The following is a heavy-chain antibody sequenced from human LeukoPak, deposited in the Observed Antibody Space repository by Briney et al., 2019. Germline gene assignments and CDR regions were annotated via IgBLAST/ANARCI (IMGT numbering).Heavy chain of an antibody. CDR1: GFSFSSHA. Sequence: GGSLRLSCATSGFSFSSHAMTWVRQAPGKGLEWLSAISISGDDTYYADSVKGRFTISRDNSKNTLYLQMNSLSADDTAMYYCANEIRPNDYWGQGTLVTVSS. D-gene: IGHD4-17*01. CDR2: ISISGDDT. CDR3: ANEIRPNDY. J-gene: IGHJ4*02. V-gene: IGHV3-23*01.